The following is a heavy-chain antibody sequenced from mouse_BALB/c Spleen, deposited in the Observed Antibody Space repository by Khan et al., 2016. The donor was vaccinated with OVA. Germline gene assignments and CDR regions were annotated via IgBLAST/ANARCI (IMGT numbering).Heavy chain of an antibody. D-gene: IGHD2-1*01. CDR2: IFPGTGTT. Sequence: QVQLQQSGAELVKPGASVKLSCKTSGYTFTSYWIQWVKQRPGQGLGWIGQIFPGTGTTYYNENFKGKATLTVDTSSSTAYMPLSSLISEASAVYFCARGYFGNYEFVYWGQGTLVTVSP. CDR1: GYTFTSYW. J-gene: IGHJ3*01. CDR3: ARGYFGNYEFVY. V-gene: IGHV1S132*01.